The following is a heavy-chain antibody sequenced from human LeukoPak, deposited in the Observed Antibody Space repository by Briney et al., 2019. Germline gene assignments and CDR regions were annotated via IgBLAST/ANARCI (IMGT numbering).Heavy chain of an antibody. Sequence: GGSLCLSCAASGFTFDDYTMHWVRQAPGKGLEWVSLISWDGGSTYYADSVEGRFTISRDNSKNSLYLQMNSLRTEDTALYYCAKEFWGSGGVFDILGQGTMVTVSS. D-gene: IGHD3-16*01. J-gene: IGHJ3*02. CDR2: ISWDGGST. CDR1: GFTFDDYT. CDR3: AKEFWGSGGVFDI. V-gene: IGHV3-43*01.